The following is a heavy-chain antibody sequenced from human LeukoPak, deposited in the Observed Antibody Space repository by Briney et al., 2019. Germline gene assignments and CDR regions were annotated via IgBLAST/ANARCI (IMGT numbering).Heavy chain of an antibody. V-gene: IGHV3-23*01. D-gene: IGHD6-19*01. CDR3: AKVAFSSGWYTEYFQH. Sequence: PGGSLRLSCAASGFTFSSYTMSWVRQAPGKGLEWVSAISGSGGSTYYADSVKGRFTISRDNAKNSLYLQMNSLRAEDTALYYCAKVAFSSGWYTEYFQHWGQGTLVTVSS. J-gene: IGHJ1*01. CDR2: ISGSGGST. CDR1: GFTFSSYT.